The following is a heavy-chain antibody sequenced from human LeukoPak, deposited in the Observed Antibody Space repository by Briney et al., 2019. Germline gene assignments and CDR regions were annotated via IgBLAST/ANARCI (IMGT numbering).Heavy chain of an antibody. Sequence: PSETLSLTCAVYGGSFSGYYWSWIRQPPGKGLEWIGEINHSGSTNYNPSLKSRVTISVDTSKNQFSLKLSSVTAADTAVYYCAARRSYFYYYYGMDVWGQGTTVTVSS. V-gene: IGHV4-34*01. J-gene: IGHJ6*02. CDR3: AARRSYFYYYYGMDV. CDR1: GGSFSGYY. D-gene: IGHD1-26*01. CDR2: INHSGST.